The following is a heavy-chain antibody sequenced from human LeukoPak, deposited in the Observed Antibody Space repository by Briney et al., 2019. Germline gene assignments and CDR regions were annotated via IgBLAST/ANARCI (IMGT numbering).Heavy chain of an antibody. V-gene: IGHV3-30*18. Sequence: GSLRLSCAASGFTFSSYGMPWVRQAPGKGLEWVAVISYDGSNKYYADSVKGRFTISRDNSKNTLYLQMNSLRAEDTAVYYCAKDREGASDYWGQGTLVTVSS. J-gene: IGHJ4*02. CDR2: ISYDGSNK. CDR1: GFTFSSYG. D-gene: IGHD1-26*01. CDR3: AKDREGASDY.